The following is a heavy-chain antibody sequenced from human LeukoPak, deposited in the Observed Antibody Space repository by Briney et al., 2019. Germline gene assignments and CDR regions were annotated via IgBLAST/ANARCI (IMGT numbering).Heavy chain of an antibody. CDR2: FYNFGTT. J-gene: IGHJ4*02. CDR3: VGTNAGGF. D-gene: IGHD2-8*01. Sequence: SETLCLTCSVSGVSMSMYHLTWIRQPPGTGLEWIVSFYNFGTTNYSPSLKSRVAISVDTPQNQCSLSLTSVLAADTAVYSCVGTNAGGFWGQGILVTVSS. CDR1: GVSMSMYH. V-gene: IGHV4-59*01.